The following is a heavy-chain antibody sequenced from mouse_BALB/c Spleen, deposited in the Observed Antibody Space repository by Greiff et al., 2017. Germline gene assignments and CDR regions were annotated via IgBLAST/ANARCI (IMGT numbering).Heavy chain of an antibody. CDR2: IWGDGST. Sequence: QVHVKQSGPGLVAPSQSLSITCTVSGFSLTGYGVNWVRQPPGKGLEWLGMIWGDGSTDYNSALKSRLSISKDNSKSQVFLKMNSLQTDDTARYYCARDSDYYGSSYVAYWGQGTLVTVSA. D-gene: IGHD1-1*01. J-gene: IGHJ3*01. CDR3: ARDSDYYGSSYVAY. CDR1: GFSLTGYG. V-gene: IGHV2-6-7*01.